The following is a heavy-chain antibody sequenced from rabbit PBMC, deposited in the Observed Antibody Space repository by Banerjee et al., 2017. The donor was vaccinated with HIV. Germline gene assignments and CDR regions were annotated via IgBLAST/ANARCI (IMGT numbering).Heavy chain of an antibody. Sequence: QEQLEESGGGLVKPEGSLTLTCKASGFPFSNKAVMCWVRQAPGKGLEWISCIAGSSSGFTYSATWAKGRFTCSKTSSTTVTLQMTSLTVADTATYFCARDTGTSFSTYGMDLWGPGTLVTVS. V-gene: IGHV1S45*01. J-gene: IGHJ6*01. CDR1: GFPFSNKAV. CDR3: ARDTGTSFSTYGMDL. CDR2: IAGSSSGFT. D-gene: IGHD7-1*01.